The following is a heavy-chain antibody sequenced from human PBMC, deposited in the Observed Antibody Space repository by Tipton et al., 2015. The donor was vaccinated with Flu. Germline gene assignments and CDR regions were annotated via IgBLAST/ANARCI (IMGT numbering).Heavy chain of an antibody. CDR3: ARDPHKLGGESDAFDI. Sequence: TLSLTCTVSGGSISSSNYYWSWIRQPAGTGLEWIGRIYPGGNSNYNPSLKSRVTISMDTSKNQFSLRLSSVTAADTAVYYCARDPHKLGGESDAFDIWGQGTMVTVSS. CDR1: GGSISSSNYY. CDR2: IYPGGNS. D-gene: IGHD7-27*01. V-gene: IGHV4-61*02. J-gene: IGHJ3*02.